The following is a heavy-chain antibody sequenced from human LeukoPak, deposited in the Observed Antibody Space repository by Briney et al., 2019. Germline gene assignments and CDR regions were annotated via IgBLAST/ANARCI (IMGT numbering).Heavy chain of an antibody. J-gene: IGHJ5*02. Sequence: SETLPLTCTVSGGSISSSSYYWGWIRQPPGKGLEWIGSIYYSGSTYYNPSLKSRVTISVDTSKNQFSLKLSSVTAADTAVYYCARGGIAAAGHNWFDPWGQGTLVTVSS. V-gene: IGHV4-39*01. CDR3: ARGGIAAAGHNWFDP. D-gene: IGHD6-13*01. CDR2: IYYSGST. CDR1: GGSISSSSYY.